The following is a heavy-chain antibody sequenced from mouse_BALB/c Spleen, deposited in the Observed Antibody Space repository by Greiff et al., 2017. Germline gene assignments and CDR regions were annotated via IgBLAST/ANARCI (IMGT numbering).Heavy chain of an antibody. CDR3: ARDPSYGDYAMDY. Sequence: EVNLVESGGGLVKPGGSLKLSCAASGFTFSSYAMSWVRQTPEKRLEWVASISSGGSTYYPDSVKGRFTISRDNARNILYLQMSSLRSEDTAMYYCARDPSYGDYAMDYWGQGTSVTVSS. CDR2: ISSGGST. CDR1: GFTFSSYA. V-gene: IGHV5-6-5*01. D-gene: IGHD2-10*01. J-gene: IGHJ4*01.